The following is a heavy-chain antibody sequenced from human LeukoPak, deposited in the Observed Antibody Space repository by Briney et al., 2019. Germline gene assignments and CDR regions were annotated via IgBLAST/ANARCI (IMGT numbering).Heavy chain of an antibody. CDR2: MYLSGTT. V-gene: IGHV4-4*02. J-gene: IGHJ4*02. CDR3: AGLVGRYSSGLYYYYFDY. D-gene: IGHD3-22*01. Sequence: KASGTLSLTCTVSGDSINSLDLWSWVRQPPGKGLERIGEMYLSGTTHSNPSVKSRVTISIDKSKNQFFLNLSSVTAADTAVYYCAGLVGRYSSGLYYYYFDYWGQGTLVTVSS. CDR1: GDSINSLDL.